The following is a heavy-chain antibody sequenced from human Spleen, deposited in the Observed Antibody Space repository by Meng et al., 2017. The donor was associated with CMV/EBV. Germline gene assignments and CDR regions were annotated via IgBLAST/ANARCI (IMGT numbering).Heavy chain of an antibody. CDR1: GFTVTIYG. Sequence: CGFTVTIYGIHWVRQALGKGLEWVAVIWYDGTNKYYGDSVKGRFTVSRDNSKNTVYLQMNNLRGEDTAVYYCAKAHYDFWSAGEVDYWGQGTLVTVSS. D-gene: IGHD3-3*01. J-gene: IGHJ4*02. CDR3: AKAHYDFWSAGEVDY. V-gene: IGHV3-33*06. CDR2: IWYDGTNK.